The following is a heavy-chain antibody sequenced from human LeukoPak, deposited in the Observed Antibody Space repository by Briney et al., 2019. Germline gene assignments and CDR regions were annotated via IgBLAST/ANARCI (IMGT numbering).Heavy chain of an antibody. J-gene: IGHJ4*02. CDR1: GGSISSYY. CDR3: ARDRITNGYNLIDY. Sequence: SETLSLTCTVSGGSISSYYWSWIRQPPGKGLEWIGYIYYSGSTNYNPSLKSRVTISVDTSKNQFSLKLSSVTAADTAVYYCARDRITNGYNLIDYWGQGTLVTVSS. CDR2: IYYSGST. V-gene: IGHV4-59*01. D-gene: IGHD5-24*01.